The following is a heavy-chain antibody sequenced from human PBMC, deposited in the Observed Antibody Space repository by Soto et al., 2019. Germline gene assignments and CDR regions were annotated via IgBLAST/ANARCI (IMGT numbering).Heavy chain of an antibody. CDR2: ISINGGSSNGGST. V-gene: IGHV3-64*04. CDR3: AKLLCRFCGWLFDY. D-gene: IGHD6-19*01. Sequence: GGSLRLSCAASGFTLSHYAMHWVRQAPGKGLEYVSAISINGGSSNGGSTYYADSVKGRFTISRDNSKNTLYLQMNSLRAEDTAVYYCAKLLCRFCGWLFDYWGQGTLVTVSA. J-gene: IGHJ4*02. CDR1: GFTLSHYA.